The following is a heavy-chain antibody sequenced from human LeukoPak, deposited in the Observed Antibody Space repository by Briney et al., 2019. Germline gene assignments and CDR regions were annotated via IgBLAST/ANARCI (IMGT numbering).Heavy chain of an antibody. J-gene: IGHJ4*01. V-gene: IGHV1-46*03. D-gene: IGHD6-19*01. CDR2: INPSGGST. CDR3: AXDGRELGYSSGWYLEIDX. Sequence: GASVKVSCKASGYTFTSYYMHWVRQAPGQGLEWMGIINPSGGSTSYAQKFQGRVTMTRDTSTSTVYMELSSLRSEDTAVYYCAXDGRELGYSSGWYLEIDXWGXGXLVT. CDR1: GYTFTSYY.